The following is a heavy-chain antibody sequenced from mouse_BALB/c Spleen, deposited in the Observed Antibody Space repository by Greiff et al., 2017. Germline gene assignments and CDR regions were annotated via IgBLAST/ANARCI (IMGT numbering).Heavy chain of an antibody. J-gene: IGHJ2*01. CDR2: ISNLAYSI. V-gene: IGHV5-15*02. D-gene: IGHD2-1*01. CDR3: ARGDGNYFDY. CDR1: GFTFSDYG. Sequence: EVKVVESGGGLVQPGGSRKLSCAASGFTFSDYGMAWVRQAPGKGPEWVAFISNLAYSIYYADTVTGRFTISRENAKNTLYLEMSSLRSEDTAMYYCARGDGNYFDYWGQGTTLTVSS.